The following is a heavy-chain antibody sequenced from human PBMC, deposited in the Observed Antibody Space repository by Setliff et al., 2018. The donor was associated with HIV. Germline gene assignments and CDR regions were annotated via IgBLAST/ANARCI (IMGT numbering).Heavy chain of an antibody. D-gene: IGHD5-18*01. CDR3: ARLPRQLLKGAAAYFDY. CDR1: GGSLNDYY. V-gene: IGHV4-34*01. Sequence: SETLSLTCAVYGGSLNDYYWSWIRLPPGKGLEWIGEINHSGSTNYNPSLKSRVTISVDTSKNQFSLNLNSVTAADTAVYYCARLPRQLLKGAAAYFDYWGQGTLVTVSS. J-gene: IGHJ4*02. CDR2: INHSGST.